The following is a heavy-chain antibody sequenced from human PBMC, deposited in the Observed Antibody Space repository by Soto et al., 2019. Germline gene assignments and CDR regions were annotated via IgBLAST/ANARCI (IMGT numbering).Heavy chain of an antibody. CDR3: GRGPSPRAPAGGTPYSSAMDV. V-gene: IGHV1-8*02. J-gene: IGHJ6*02. CDR1: GYDFTAYD. D-gene: IGHD6-13*01. Sequence: ASVKVSCKASGYDFTAYDINWVRQASGQGLEWMGWMNPINGATGSARRFQGRVSMTRNTATGTAYLELTSPRSDDSAVYYCGRGPSPRAPAGGTPYSSAMDVWGQGTTVTVSS. CDR2: MNPINGAT.